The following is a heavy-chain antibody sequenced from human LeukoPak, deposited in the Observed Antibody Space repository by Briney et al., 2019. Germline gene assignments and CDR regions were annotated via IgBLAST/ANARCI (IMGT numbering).Heavy chain of an antibody. CDR3: ARDGDTPMVDFDY. CDR2: INGNSGDT. CDR1: GYTFTGYY. D-gene: IGHD5-18*01. Sequence: GASVKVSCKASGYTFTGYYMYWVRQAPGQGLEWMGWINGNSGDTKYAQKFQGRVTMTRETSINTVYMELSGLRSDDTAVYYCARDGDTPMVDFDYWGQGTLVTVSS. V-gene: IGHV1-2*02. J-gene: IGHJ4*02.